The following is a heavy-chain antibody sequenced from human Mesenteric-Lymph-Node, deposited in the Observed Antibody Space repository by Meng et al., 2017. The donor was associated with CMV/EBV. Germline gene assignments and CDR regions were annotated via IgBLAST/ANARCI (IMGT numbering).Heavy chain of an antibody. CDR2: INHSGST. V-gene: IGHV4-34*01. J-gene: IGHJ4*02. D-gene: IGHD1-14*01. Sequence: QVQLQQWGAGLLKPSETLSLTCAVYGGSFSAYYWSWIRQPPGKGLERIGEINHSGSTNYNPSLKSRITISVDTSKNQFSLKLTSVTAADTAVYFCASLAPLNNTKDKIPSGYWGQGTLVTVSS. CDR3: ASLAPLNNTKDKIPSGY. CDR1: GGSFSAYY.